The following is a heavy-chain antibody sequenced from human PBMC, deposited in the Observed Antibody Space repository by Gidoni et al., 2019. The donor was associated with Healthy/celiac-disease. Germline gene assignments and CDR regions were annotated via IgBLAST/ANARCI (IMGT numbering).Heavy chain of an antibody. CDR1: GFTFRSYS. D-gene: IGHD1-1*01. V-gene: IGHV3-21*01. CDR2: ISSSSSYI. Sequence: EVQLVESGGGLVKPGGSLRLACVASGFTFRSYSMNWVRQAPGEGLGWVSSISSSSSYIYHADSVKGRFTISRDNAKNSLYLQMNSLRAEDTAVYYCARAERKIGYFDYWGQGTLVTVSS. J-gene: IGHJ4*02. CDR3: ARAERKIGYFDY.